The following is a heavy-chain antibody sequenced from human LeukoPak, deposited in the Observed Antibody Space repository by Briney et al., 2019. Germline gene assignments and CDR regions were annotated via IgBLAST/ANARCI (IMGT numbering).Heavy chain of an antibody. V-gene: IGHV3-48*03. CDR2: ISSSANII. CDR1: GFTFSDYA. CDR3: ARDGRTYGDAFDI. Sequence: GGSLRLSCAASGFTFSDYAMNWVRQAPGKGLEWVSDISSSANIIYYEDSVKGRVTISRDNAKNSLYLQMNSLRAEDTAVYYCARDGRTYGDAFDIWGQGTMVTVSS. J-gene: IGHJ3*02. D-gene: IGHD4-17*01.